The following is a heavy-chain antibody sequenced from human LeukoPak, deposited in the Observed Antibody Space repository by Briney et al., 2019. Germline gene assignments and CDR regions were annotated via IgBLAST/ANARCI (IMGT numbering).Heavy chain of an antibody. J-gene: IGHJ4*02. CDR3: ARDRYFYDSAGAYYFDY. V-gene: IGHV3-7*05. CDR2: INQDGSEK. CDR1: GFTFSSYW. Sequence: GGSLRPSCAASGFTFSSYWMSWVRQAPGKGLEWVANINQDGSEKYYVDSVKGRFTISRDNAKNSLYLQLNSLRAEDTAAYFCARDRYFYDSAGAYYFDYWGQGTLVTVSS. D-gene: IGHD3-22*01.